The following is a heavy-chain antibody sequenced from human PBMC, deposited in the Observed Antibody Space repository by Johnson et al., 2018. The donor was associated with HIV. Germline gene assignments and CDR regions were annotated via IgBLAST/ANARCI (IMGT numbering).Heavy chain of an antibody. CDR1: GFTFTFYA. J-gene: IGHJ3*02. Sequence: QMQLVESGGGLIQPGGSLRLSCAASGFTFTFYAMHWVRQAPGKGLEWVAVISYDGSNKYYADSVKGRFTISRDNSKNTLYLQMNSLRAEDTAVYYCARDKGIAARPDAFDIWGQGTMVTVSS. D-gene: IGHD6-6*01. V-gene: IGHV3-30-3*01. CDR2: ISYDGSNK. CDR3: ARDKGIAARPDAFDI.